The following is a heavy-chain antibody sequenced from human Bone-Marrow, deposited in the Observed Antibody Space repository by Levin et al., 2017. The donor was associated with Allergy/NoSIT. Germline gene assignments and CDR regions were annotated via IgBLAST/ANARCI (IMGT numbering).Heavy chain of an antibody. CDR1: GFTFSNCW. CDR2: IKEDGSQR. CDR3: ARDTTLAGEA. D-gene: IGHD6-19*01. J-gene: IGHJ5*02. Sequence: GGSLRLSCAASGFTFSNCWMTWVRQAPGKGLEWVANIKEDGSQRYYADSVKGRFTISRDNANNSLYLQMNYLGVDDTAVYHCARDTTLAGEAWGQGTLVTVSS. V-gene: IGHV3-7*03.